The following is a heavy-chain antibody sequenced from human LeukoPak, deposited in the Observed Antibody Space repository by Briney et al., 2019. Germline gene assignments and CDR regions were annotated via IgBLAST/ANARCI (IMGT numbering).Heavy chain of an antibody. CDR3: AREERDGYNYYWYFDL. J-gene: IGHJ2*01. D-gene: IGHD5-24*01. CDR2: ITSSGAYI. V-gene: IGHV3-21*01. Sequence: AGGSLRLSCAASGFTFNNYNMNWVRQAPGKALEWVSSITSSGAYIFYADSVKGRFTISRDNAKDSLYLQMSSLRAEDTAVYYCAREERDGYNYYWYFDLWGRGTLVTVSS. CDR1: GFTFNNYN.